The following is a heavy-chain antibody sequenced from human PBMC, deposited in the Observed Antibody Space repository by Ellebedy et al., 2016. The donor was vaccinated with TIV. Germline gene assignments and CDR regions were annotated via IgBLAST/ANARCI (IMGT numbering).Heavy chain of an antibody. CDR2: IYWDDDK. D-gene: IGHD3-10*01. Sequence: SGPTLVXPTQTLKLTCTFSGFSLSPSGVGVGWIRQPPGKALEWLALIYWDDDKRYSPSLKSRLTITKDTSKNQVVLTMTNMDPVDTATYYCAHTITMVRGVITYHYYGMDVWGQGTTVTVSS. V-gene: IGHV2-5*02. CDR1: GFSLSPSGVG. CDR3: AHTITMVRGVITYHYYGMDV. J-gene: IGHJ6*02.